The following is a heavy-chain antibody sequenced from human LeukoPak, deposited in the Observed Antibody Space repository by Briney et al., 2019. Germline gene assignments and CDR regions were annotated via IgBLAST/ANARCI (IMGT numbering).Heavy chain of an antibody. D-gene: IGHD3-22*01. CDR1: GGSISSYY. V-gene: IGHV4-59*01. CDR2: IYYSGST. CDR3: ARNTYYYDSSGYFPNAFDI. Sequence: PSETLSLTCTVSGGSISSYYWSWIRQPPGKGLEGIGYIYYSGSTNYNPSLKSRVTISVDTSKNQFSLKLSSVTAADTAVYYCARNTYYYDSSGYFPNAFDIWGQGTMVTVSS. J-gene: IGHJ3*02.